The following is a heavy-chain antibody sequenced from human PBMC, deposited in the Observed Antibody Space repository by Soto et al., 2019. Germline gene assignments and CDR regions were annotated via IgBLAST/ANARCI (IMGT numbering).Heavy chain of an antibody. CDR2: IYHSGST. CDR3: ARGTGGNSDWFDH. V-gene: IGHV4-30-2*01. D-gene: IGHD2-21*02. J-gene: IGHJ5*02. CDR1: GGSISSGGYS. Sequence: KTXETLSLTCAVSGGSISSGGYSWSWIRQPPGKGLEWIGYIYHSGSTYYNPSLKSRVTISVDRSKNQFSLKLSSVTAADTAVYYCARGTGGNSDWFDHSGQGTMVTVPS.